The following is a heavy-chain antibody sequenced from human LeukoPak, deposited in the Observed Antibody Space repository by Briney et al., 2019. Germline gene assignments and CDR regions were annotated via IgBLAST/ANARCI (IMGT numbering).Heavy chain of an antibody. D-gene: IGHD6-19*01. CDR1: GGSISSGSYY. J-gene: IGHJ4*02. CDR3: ARDVKYSRGWYFDY. V-gene: IGHV4-61*02. Sequence: PSETLSLTCTVSGGSISSGSYYWSWIRQPAGKGLEWIGRIYTSGSTNYNPSLKSRVTISVDASKNQFSLKLSSVTAADAAVYYCARDVKYSRGWYFDYWGQGTLVTVSS. CDR2: IYTSGST.